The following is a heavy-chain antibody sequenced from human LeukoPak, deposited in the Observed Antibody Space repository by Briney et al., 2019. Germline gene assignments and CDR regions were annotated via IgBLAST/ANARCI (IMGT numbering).Heavy chain of an antibody. J-gene: IGHJ6*02. V-gene: IGHV5-51*01. Sequence: GESLKISCKASGYSFLSYWIAWARQMPGKGLEWMGITHPGGSETRYSPSFQGQVTISADKSISTAYLQWSSLKASDTAMYYCARLGAAAGTHYYYGMDVWGQGTTVTVSS. CDR1: GYSFLSYW. CDR2: THPGGSET. CDR3: ARLGAAAGTHYYYGMDV. D-gene: IGHD6-13*01.